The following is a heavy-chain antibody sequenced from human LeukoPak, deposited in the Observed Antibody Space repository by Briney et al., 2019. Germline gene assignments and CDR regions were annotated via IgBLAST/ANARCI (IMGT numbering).Heavy chain of an antibody. CDR3: ARVVFYCGRDCYVDY. J-gene: IGHJ4*02. D-gene: IGHD2-21*02. Sequence: SETLSLTCAVYGGSYITYYWNWIRQPPGKGMEWIGEINHSGSTNYNPSLKSRVTISVDTSKNQFSLKLSSVTAADTAVYYCARVVFYCGRDCYVDYWGQGTLVTVSS. CDR1: GGSYITYY. CDR2: INHSGST. V-gene: IGHV4-34*01.